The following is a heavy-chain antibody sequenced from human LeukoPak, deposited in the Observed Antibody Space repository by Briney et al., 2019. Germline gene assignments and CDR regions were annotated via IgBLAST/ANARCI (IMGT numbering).Heavy chain of an antibody. D-gene: IGHD5-12*01. Sequence: HSETLSLTCAVYGGSFSGYYWSWIRQPPGKGLEWIGEINHSGSTNYNPSLKSRVTISVDTSKNQFSLKLSSVTAADTAVYYCARRRGLRLWLHHGAIDYWGQGTLVTVSS. V-gene: IGHV4-34*01. CDR3: ARRRGLRLWLHHGAIDY. CDR2: INHSGST. CDR1: GGSFSGYY. J-gene: IGHJ4*02.